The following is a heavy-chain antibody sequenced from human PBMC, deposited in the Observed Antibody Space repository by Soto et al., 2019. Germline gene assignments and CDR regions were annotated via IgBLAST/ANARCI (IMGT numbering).Heavy chain of an antibody. D-gene: IGHD2-8*02. CDR2: IIPILGIA. Sequence: QVQLVQSGAEVKKPGSSVKVSCKASGGTFSSYTISWVRQAPGQGLEWMGRIIPILGIANYAQKFQGRVTITADKSTSTAYMELSSLRSEDTAVYYCANVYWGASSMDVWGQGTTVTVSS. V-gene: IGHV1-69*02. CDR1: GGTFSSYT. J-gene: IGHJ6*02. CDR3: ANVYWGASSMDV.